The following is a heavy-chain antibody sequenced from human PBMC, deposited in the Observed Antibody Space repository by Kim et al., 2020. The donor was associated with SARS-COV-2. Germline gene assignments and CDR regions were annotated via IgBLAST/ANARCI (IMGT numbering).Heavy chain of an antibody. CDR2: TYYRSKWYN. Sequence: SQTLSLTCAISGDRVSINSAACNWIRQSPSRGREWLVSTYYRSKWYNDYAVAVKSRITINPDTSKNQFSLQLNSVTPEDTAVYYCARGSSSWYSWFDPWGQGTLVTVSS. CDR3: ARGSSSWYSWFDP. CDR1: GDRVSINSAA. J-gene: IGHJ5*02. D-gene: IGHD6-13*01. V-gene: IGHV6-1*01.